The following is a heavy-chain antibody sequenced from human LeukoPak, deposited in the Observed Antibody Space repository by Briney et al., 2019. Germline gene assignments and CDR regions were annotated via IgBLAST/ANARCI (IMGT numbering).Heavy chain of an antibody. V-gene: IGHV4-39*01. CDR1: AGSISSSSHH. Sequence: PSETLSLTCTVSAGSISSSSHHWGWIRQSPGKGLEWIGSIYYGRTTYYNPSLNSRVTISVVTSKTQFSLQLNSVAAADTAVYYCVRHDGRGGATMGALDSWGQGSLVTVSS. CDR2: IYYGRTT. J-gene: IGHJ4*02. D-gene: IGHD5-12*01. CDR3: VRHDGRGGATMGALDS.